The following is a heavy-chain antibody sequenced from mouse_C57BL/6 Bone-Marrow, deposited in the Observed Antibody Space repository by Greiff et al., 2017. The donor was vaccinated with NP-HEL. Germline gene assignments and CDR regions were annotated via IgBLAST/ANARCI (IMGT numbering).Heavy chain of an antibody. CDR3: AKITTVEGPYAMDY. CDR2: IYPGDGDT. Sequence: VQLQQSGPELVKPGASVKISCKASGYAFSSSWMNWVKQRPGKGLEWIGRIYPGDGDTNYNGKFKGKATLTADKSSSTAYMQLSSLTSEDSAVYFCAKITTVEGPYAMDYWGQGTSVTVAS. D-gene: IGHD1-1*01. CDR1: GYAFSSSW. J-gene: IGHJ4*01. V-gene: IGHV1-82*01.